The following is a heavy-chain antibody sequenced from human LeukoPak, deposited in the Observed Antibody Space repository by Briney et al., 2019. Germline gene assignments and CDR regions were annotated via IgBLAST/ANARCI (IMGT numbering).Heavy chain of an antibody. J-gene: IGHJ4*02. D-gene: IGHD1-26*01. V-gene: IGHV3-11*04. CDR3: ARVRIVGATWYYFDD. CDR2: ISSSGSTI. CDR1: GFTFSDYY. Sequence: PGGSLRLSYAASGFTFSDYYMSWIRQAPGKGLEWVSYISSSGSTIYYADSVKGRFTISRDNAKNSLYLQMNSLRAEDTAVYYCARVRIVGATWYYFDDWGEQTLVTDS.